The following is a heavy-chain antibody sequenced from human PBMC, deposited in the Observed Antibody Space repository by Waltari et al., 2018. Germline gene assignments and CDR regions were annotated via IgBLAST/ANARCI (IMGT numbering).Heavy chain of an antibody. V-gene: IGHV1-2*02. CDR1: GSTFTGYS. CDR2: VNPNSGDT. Sequence: QVHLMQSGAEVKKPGASVKVACKTSGSTFTGYSMHWVRQAPGQGLEWMGWVNPNSGDTNYAQKFQGRVTMTRDTSISTAYMELSRLRSDDAAVYFCARELLVVTSPYYGLDVWGQGTTVTVSS. J-gene: IGHJ6*02. CDR3: ARELLVVTSPYYGLDV. D-gene: IGHD2-15*01.